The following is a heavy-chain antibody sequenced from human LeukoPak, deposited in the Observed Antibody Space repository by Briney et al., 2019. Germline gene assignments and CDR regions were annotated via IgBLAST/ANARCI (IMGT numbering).Heavy chain of an antibody. V-gene: IGHV4-39*01. Sequence: SETLSLTCSVSGGSIRSSSYYWGWIRQPPGKGLEWIGTIHYTGSTYYTPSLKSRVTVSVDTSNNQFSLKVSSVTAADTAVYYCARHPSGSSFDYWGQGTLAAVSS. CDR2: IHYTGST. D-gene: IGHD1-26*01. J-gene: IGHJ4*02. CDR1: GGSIRSSSYY. CDR3: ARHPSGSSFDY.